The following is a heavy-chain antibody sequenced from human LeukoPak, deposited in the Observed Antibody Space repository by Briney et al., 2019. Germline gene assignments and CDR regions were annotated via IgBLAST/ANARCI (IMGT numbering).Heavy chain of an antibody. D-gene: IGHD1-26*01. J-gene: IGHJ6*03. Sequence: GGSLRLSCAASGFSLGNYGVNWVRQAPGKGLEWVSGLTGSSATAYHAGSVKGRFTTSRDDSKNTVYLQMSSLRVDDTAIYYCAKSGASPLYHMDVWGKGATVTVSS. CDR2: LTGSSATA. CDR3: AKSGASPLYHMDV. CDR1: GFSLGNYG. V-gene: IGHV3-23*01.